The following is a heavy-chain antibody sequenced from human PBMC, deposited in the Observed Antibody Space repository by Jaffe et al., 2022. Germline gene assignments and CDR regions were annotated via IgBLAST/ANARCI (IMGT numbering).Heavy chain of an antibody. Sequence: QVQLQQWGAGLLKPSETLSLTCAVYGGSFSGYYWSWIRQPPGKGLEWIGEINHSGSTNYNPSLKSRVTISVDTSKNQFSLKLSSVTAADTAVYYCARRGQNYYGSGSRRSYYYYYMDVWGKGTTVTVSS. CDR2: INHSGST. V-gene: IGHV4-34*01. J-gene: IGHJ6*03. D-gene: IGHD3-10*01. CDR3: ARRGQNYYGSGSRRSYYYYYMDV. CDR1: GGSFSGYY.